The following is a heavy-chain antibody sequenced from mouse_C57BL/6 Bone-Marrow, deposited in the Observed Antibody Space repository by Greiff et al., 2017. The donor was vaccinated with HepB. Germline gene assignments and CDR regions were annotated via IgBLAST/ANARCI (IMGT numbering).Heavy chain of an antibody. Sequence: EVMLVESGGGLVKPGGSLKLSCAASGFTFSDYGMHWVRQAPEKGLEWVAYISSGSSTIYYADTVKGRFTISRDNAKNTLFLQMTSLRSEDTAMYYCARKPVYYYGSRYWYFDVWGTGTTVTVSS. CDR2: ISSGSSTI. CDR3: ARKPVYYYGSRYWYFDV. V-gene: IGHV5-17*01. J-gene: IGHJ1*03. D-gene: IGHD1-1*01. CDR1: GFTFSDYG.